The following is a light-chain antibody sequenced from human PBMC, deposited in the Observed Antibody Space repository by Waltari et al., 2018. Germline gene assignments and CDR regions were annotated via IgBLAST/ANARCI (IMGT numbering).Light chain of an antibody. J-gene: IGKJ2*01. CDR3: MQALQTPS. Sequence: DIVMSQSPLSLLVTPGEPASISCRSSQSLLHSNGYNYLDWYLQKPGQSPQLLIYLGSNRASGVPDMFSGSGSGTDFTLKISRVEAEDVGVYYCMQALQTPSFGQGTKLEIK. V-gene: IGKV2-28*01. CDR2: LGS. CDR1: QSLLHSNGYNY.